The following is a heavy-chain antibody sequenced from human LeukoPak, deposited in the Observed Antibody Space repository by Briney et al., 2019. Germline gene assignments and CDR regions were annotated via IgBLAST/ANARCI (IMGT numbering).Heavy chain of an antibody. D-gene: IGHD5-18*01. V-gene: IGHV5-51*01. J-gene: IGHJ4*02. CDR2: IYPGDSDT. Sequence: GESLKISCKGSGSSFTSYWIGWVRPMPGKGLEWMGIIYPGDSDTRYSPSFQGQVTISADKSISTAYLQWSSLKASDTAMYYCARNRGYSYGKGWVDYWGQGTLVTVSS. CDR1: GSSFTSYW. CDR3: ARNRGYSYGKGWVDY.